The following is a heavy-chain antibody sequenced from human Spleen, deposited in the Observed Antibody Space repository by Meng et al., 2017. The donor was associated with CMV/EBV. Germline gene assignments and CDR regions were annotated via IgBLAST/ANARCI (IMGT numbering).Heavy chain of an antibody. CDR2: ITGSGGST. V-gene: IGHV3-23*01. J-gene: IGHJ4*02. Sequence: GESLKISCAASGFTFSSYAMSWVRQAPGKGLEWVSAITGSGGSTYYADSVKGRFTISRDNSKNTLYLQMNSLRADDTAVYYCAKCISPTNYYDILTGYYPSRYFDYWGQGTLVTVSS. CDR1: GFTFSSYA. CDR3: AKCISPTNYYDILTGYYPSRYFDY. D-gene: IGHD3-9*01.